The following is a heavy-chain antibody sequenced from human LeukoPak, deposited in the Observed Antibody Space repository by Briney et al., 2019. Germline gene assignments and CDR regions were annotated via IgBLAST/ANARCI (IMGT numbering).Heavy chain of an antibody. CDR2: ISDTGGGT. Sequence: GGSLRLSCAASGFTFSSYAVSWVRQAPGKGLEWVSAISDTGGGTHYADSVKGRFTISRDNSKDTLYLQMNSLRAEDTAVYYCAKGIDSSGYYPFDHWGQGTLVTVSS. J-gene: IGHJ4*02. CDR3: AKGIDSSGYYPFDH. D-gene: IGHD3-22*01. V-gene: IGHV3-23*01. CDR1: GFTFSSYA.